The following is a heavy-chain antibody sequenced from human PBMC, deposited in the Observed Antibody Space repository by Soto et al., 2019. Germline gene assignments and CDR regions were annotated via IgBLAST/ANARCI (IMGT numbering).Heavy chain of an antibody. CDR2: VYSTGGT. J-gene: IGHJ6*02. CDR1: SGPSSSHN. V-gene: IGHV4-59*08. CDR3: VRQGIGNLHGLVDV. Sequence: QVQLQQSGPGLVKPSETLSLTCSVSSGPSSSHNWGWIRQPPGRGLEWIGYVYSTGGTSYTPSLRRRVTISAATSTNHISLTLTSVTAADTAVYYCVRQGIGNLHGLVDVWGQGTTVRVSS. D-gene: IGHD1-1*01.